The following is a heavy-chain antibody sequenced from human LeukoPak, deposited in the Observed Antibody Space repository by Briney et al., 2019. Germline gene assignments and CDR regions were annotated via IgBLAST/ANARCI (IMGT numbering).Heavy chain of an antibody. CDR2: FDPEDVET. CDR3: ATGPRILGPPFDI. Sequence: VASVKVSCKASGYTFTGYYMHWVRQAPGKGLEWMGGFDPEDVETIYAQKFQGRVTMTEDTSTDTAYMELSSLRSEDTAVYYCATGPRILGPPFDIWGQGTMVTVSS. J-gene: IGHJ3*02. D-gene: IGHD2-15*01. CDR1: GYTFTGYY. V-gene: IGHV1-24*01.